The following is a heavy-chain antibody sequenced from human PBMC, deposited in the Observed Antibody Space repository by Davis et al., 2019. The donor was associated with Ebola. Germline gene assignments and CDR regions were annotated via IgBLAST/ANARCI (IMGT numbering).Heavy chain of an antibody. J-gene: IGHJ4*02. D-gene: IGHD6-13*01. CDR1: GYTFTDYY. CDR3: ARDPWAAHGDH. Sequence: ASVKVSCKASGYTFTDYYIHWVRQAPGQGLEWMGWISGYNGNTHYAQKLQGRVTMTTDTSTSTAYMELRSLRSDDTAVYYCARDPWAAHGDHWGQGTLVTVSS. CDR2: ISGYNGNT. V-gene: IGHV1-18*04.